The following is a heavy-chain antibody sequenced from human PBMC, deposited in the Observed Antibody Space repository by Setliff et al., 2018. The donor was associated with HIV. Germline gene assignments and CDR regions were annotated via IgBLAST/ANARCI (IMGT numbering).Heavy chain of an antibody. CDR3: ARDRPSSSWYFNAFDI. V-gene: IGHV4-61*02. CDR1: GGSISSGGFY. Sequence: PSETLSLTCTVSGGSISSGGFYWYWIRQPAGKGLEWIGRIYTSGTTNYNPSLKSRVTISMDTSKSQFSLRLTSVTAADTAVYFCARDRPSSSWYFNAFDIWGQGTMVTVSS. J-gene: IGHJ3*02. D-gene: IGHD6-13*01. CDR2: IYTSGTT.